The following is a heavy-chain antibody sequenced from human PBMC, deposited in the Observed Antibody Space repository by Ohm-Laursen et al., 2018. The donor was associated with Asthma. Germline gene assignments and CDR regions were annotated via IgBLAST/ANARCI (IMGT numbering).Heavy chain of an antibody. CDR1: GGSVSSGSYY. V-gene: IGHV4-61*03. J-gene: IGHJ4*02. CDR3: ARGYYVSSGYPFDY. D-gene: IGHD3-22*01. CDR2: VYHTGST. Sequence: SETLSLTCTVSGGSVSSGSYYWIWIWQPPGRGLEFIGYVYHTGSTIYNPSLKGRVTISVDTSKNHFSLWLTSVTSADTAVYYCARGYYVSSGYPFDYWGQGTLVTVSS.